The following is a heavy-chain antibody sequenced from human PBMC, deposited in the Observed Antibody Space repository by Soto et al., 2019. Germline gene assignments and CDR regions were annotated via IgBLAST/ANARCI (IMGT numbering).Heavy chain of an antibody. D-gene: IGHD3-3*01. J-gene: IGHJ3*02. V-gene: IGHV1-46*03. CDR1: GYTFTSYY. CDR3: ASGVTIFGGPRGAFDI. CDR2: INPSGGST. Sequence: ASVKVSCKASGYTFTSYYMHWVRQAPGQGLEWMGIINPSGGSTSYAQKFQGRVTMTRDTSTSTVYMELSSLRSEDTAVYYCASGVTIFGGPRGAFDIWGQGTMVTVSS.